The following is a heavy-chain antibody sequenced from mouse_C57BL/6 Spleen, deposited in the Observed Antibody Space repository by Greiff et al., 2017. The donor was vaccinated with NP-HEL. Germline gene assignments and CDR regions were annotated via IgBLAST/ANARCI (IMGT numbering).Heavy chain of an antibody. CDR2: INPYNGDT. J-gene: IGHJ2*01. CDR3: ARRGGNYYFDY. Sequence: VQLKQSGPELVKPGDSVKISCKASGYSFTGYFMNWVMQSHGKSLEWIGRINPYNGDTFYNQKFKGKATLTVDKSSSTAHMELRSLTSEDSAVYYCARRGGNYYFDYWGQGTTLTVSS. D-gene: IGHD2-1*01. CDR1: GYSFTGYF. V-gene: IGHV1-20*01.